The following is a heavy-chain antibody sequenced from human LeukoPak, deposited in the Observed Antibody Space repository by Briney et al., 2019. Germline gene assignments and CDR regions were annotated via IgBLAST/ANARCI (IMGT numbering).Heavy chain of an antibody. CDR2: ISGSATST. J-gene: IGHJ4*02. V-gene: IGHV3-23*01. Sequence: GGSLRLSCAASGFTFSNYAMSWVRQAPGKGLEWVSTISGSATSTYYADSVKGRFTMSRDSSKNTLYLQMNRLRAEDTAVYYCAMPYSSSSIFDYWGQGTLVTVSS. CDR1: GFTFSNYA. D-gene: IGHD6-6*01. CDR3: AMPYSSSSIFDY.